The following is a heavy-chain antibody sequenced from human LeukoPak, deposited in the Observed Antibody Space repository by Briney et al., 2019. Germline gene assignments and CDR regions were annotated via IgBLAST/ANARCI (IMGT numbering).Heavy chain of an antibody. CDR1: GGSISSYY. CDR3: ARRARYFDRSALGY. V-gene: IGHV4-4*07. CDR2: IYTSGST. D-gene: IGHD3-9*01. Sequence: PSETLSLTCTVSGGSISSYYWSWIRQPAGKGLEWIGRIYTSGSTNYNPSLKSRVTISVDTSKNQFSLKLSSVTAADTAVYYCARRARYFDRSALGYWGQGTLVTVSS. J-gene: IGHJ4*02.